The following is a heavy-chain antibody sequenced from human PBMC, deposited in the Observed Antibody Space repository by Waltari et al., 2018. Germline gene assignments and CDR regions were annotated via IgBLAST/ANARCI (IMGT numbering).Heavy chain of an antibody. CDR2: IYPADSDT. V-gene: IGHV5-51*01. CDR3: ARMGYSGYDYVDV. CDR1: EYSFPRYW. D-gene: IGHD5-12*01. J-gene: IGHJ6*02. Sequence: EVQLVQSGAEVKKPGDSLKISCKGSEYSFPRYWIGWVRQMPGKGRAWMGIIYPADSDTRYSPSFQGQVTISVDKSISTAYLQWSSLKASDTAMYYCARMGYSGYDYVDVWGQGTTVTVSS.